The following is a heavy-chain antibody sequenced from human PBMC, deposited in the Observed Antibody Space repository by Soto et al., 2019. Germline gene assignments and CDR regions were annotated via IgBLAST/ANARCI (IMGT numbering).Heavy chain of an antibody. Sequence: ASVKVSCKASGGTFSSYAISWVRQAPGQGLEWMGGIIPIFGTANYAQKFQGRVTITADESTSTAYMELSSLRSEDTAVYYCARDQNPYYYYYYGMDVWGQGTTVTVSS. J-gene: IGHJ6*02. CDR1: GGTFSSYA. CDR3: ARDQNPYYYYYYGMDV. CDR2: IIPIFGTA. V-gene: IGHV1-69*13.